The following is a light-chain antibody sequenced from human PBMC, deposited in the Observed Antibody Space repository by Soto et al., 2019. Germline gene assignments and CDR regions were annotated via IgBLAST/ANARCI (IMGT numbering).Light chain of an antibody. J-gene: IGLJ1*01. Sequence: QSALTQPASVSGSPGQSITISCTGTSSDVGAYYSVSWYQHHPGKVPKLIIYEVTNRPSGVSNRFSGSKSGNTASLTISGLQAEDEADDYCSSYTTSSTRVFGTGTKLTVL. CDR3: SSYTTSSTRV. CDR2: EVT. CDR1: SSDVGAYYS. V-gene: IGLV2-14*01.